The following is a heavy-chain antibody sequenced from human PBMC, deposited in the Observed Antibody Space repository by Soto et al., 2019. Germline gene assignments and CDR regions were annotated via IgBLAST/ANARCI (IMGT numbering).Heavy chain of an antibody. D-gene: IGHD2-21*01. CDR3: ATIDCHHPPY. CDR1: GGSVSSGGYF. J-gene: IGHJ4*02. V-gene: IGHV4-31*03. CDR2: IYYSGST. Sequence: QVQLQESGPGLVKPSQTLSLTCSVSGGSVSSGGYFWNWIRQYPGKGLEWIGNIYYSGSTYYNPSLKCRVTISIDTSKNEFCLRLNSVSAADTAVYYCATIDCHHPPYWGQGNLVTVSS.